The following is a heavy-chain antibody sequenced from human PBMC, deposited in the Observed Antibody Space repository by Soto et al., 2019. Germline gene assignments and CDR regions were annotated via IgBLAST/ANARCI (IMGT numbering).Heavy chain of an antibody. CDR1: GFRFNTYG. CDR2: ISGSGVST. V-gene: IGHV3-23*01. D-gene: IGHD3-9*01. CDR3: ASHDILTGYLRPENTEYFQH. J-gene: IGHJ1*01. Sequence: PGGSLRLSCAASGFRFNTYGMHWVRQAPGKGLEWVSAISGSGVSTYNADSVKGRFTITRDNSKNTLYLQMNSLRAEDTAVYYCASHDILTGYLRPENTEYFQHWGRGTLVTVSS.